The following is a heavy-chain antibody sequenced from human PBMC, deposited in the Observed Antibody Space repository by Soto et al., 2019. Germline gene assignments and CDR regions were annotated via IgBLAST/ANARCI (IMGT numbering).Heavy chain of an antibody. D-gene: IGHD3-3*01. V-gene: IGHV3-23*01. CDR1: GFTFSSYA. CDR2: ISGSGGST. CDR3: AKEPMYYDFWSGYYTGPQDAFDI. Sequence: HPGGSLRLSCAASGFTFSSYAMSWVRQAPGKGLEWVSAISGSGGSTYYADSVKGRFTISRDNSKNTLYLQMNSLRAEDTAVYYCAKEPMYYDFWSGYYTGPQDAFDIWGQGTMVTVSS. J-gene: IGHJ3*02.